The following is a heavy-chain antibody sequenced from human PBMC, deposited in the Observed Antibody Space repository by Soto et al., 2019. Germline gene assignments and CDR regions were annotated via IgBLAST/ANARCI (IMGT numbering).Heavy chain of an antibody. CDR3: ARDPPTGTTLDWADS. CDR2: ISSSGSFK. D-gene: IGHD1-7*01. Sequence: LRLSCAASGFSFSSDSMGWVRQAPGKGLEWVSSISSSGSFKNYADSVKGRFTISRDNAKNSLYLQMSGLKDEDTAVYYCARDPPTGTTLDWADSWGQGTLVTVSS. V-gene: IGHV3-21*01. J-gene: IGHJ4*02. CDR1: GFSFSSDS.